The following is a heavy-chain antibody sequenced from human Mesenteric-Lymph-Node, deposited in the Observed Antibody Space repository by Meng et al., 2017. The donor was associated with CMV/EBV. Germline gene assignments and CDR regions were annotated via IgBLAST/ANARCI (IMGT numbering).Heavy chain of an antibody. CDR1: DGSFSGYY. CDR3: ARGSDIPVNNY. D-gene: IGHD2-15*01. CDR2: INHSGVP. V-gene: IGHV4-34*01. J-gene: IGHJ4*02. Sequence: QVQLQQWGAGLLKPSETLSLTCAVYDGSFSGYYWSWIRQPPGKGLEWIGEINHSGVPNYNPSPKSRVTISLDRSKNQFSLKLSSVTAEDTAVYYCARGSDIPVNNYWGQGTLVTVSS.